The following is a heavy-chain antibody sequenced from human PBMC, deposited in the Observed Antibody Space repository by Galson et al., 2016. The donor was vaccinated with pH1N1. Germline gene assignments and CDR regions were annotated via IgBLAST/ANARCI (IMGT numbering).Heavy chain of an antibody. CDR1: GFTFGDSA. J-gene: IGHJ4*02. CDR3: TRLTDYGGDWNFDY. Sequence: SLRLSCAASGFTFGDSAIHWVRQASGKGLEWVGRIRSKGNSYATVYESSVEGRFTISRDDSKNMAFLQMNSLKTEDTAVYYCTRLTDYGGDWNFDYWGQGTLVTVSS. D-gene: IGHD4-23*01. V-gene: IGHV3-73*01. CDR2: IRSKGNSYAT.